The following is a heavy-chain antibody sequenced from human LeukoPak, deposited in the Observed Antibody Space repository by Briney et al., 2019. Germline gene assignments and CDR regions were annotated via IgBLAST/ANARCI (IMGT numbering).Heavy chain of an antibody. J-gene: IGHJ5*02. CDR1: GYTFTSYD. CDR2: MNPNSGNT. V-gene: IGHV1-8*01. Sequence: ASVKVSCKASGYTFTSYDINWVRQATGQGLEWMGWMNPNSGNTGYAQKFQGRVTMTRNTSISTAYMELSSLRSEDTAVYYCARGQGYYDSSGYYYRWFDPRGQGTLVTVSS. CDR3: ARGQGYYDSSGYYYRWFDP. D-gene: IGHD3-22*01.